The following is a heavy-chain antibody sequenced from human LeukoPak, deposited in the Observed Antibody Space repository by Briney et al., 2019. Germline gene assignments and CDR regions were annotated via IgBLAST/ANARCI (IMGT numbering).Heavy chain of an antibody. CDR2: IRYDGSNK. V-gene: IGHV3-30*02. Sequence: GGSLRLSCAVSGFTFSNYGMHWARQAPGKGLEWVTFIRYDGSNKYYAGSVKGRFTISRDNSKNTLYLQMNNLRVEDTAVYYCAKDVGYYGSAAMDVWGKGTTVTVSS. D-gene: IGHD3-10*01. J-gene: IGHJ6*03. CDR3: AKDVGYYGSAAMDV. CDR1: GFTFSNYG.